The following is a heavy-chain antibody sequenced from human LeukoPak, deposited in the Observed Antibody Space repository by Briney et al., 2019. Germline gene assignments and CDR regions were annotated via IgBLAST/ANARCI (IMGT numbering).Heavy chain of an antibody. V-gene: IGHV3-73*01. D-gene: IGHD6-6*01. CDR3: TTFRYSTSSHEDY. Sequence: PGGSLRLSCAASGFTFSGSAMHWVRQASGKGLEWVGRIRSKAKSYATAYAASVKGRFTISRDDSKNTAYLHMNSLKTEDTAVYYCTTFRYSTSSHEDYWGQGTLVTVSS. CDR2: IRSKAKSYAT. J-gene: IGHJ4*02. CDR1: GFTFSGSA.